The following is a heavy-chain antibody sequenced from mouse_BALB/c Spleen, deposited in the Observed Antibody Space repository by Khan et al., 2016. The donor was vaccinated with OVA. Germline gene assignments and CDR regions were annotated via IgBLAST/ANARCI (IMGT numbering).Heavy chain of an antibody. Sequence: QIQLVQSGAELSRPGASVKMSCKASGYTFTSNTMHWVKQRPGQGLEWIGYINPRSDYTIYSQKFKDKATLTADISSSTAYMQLSSLTSDDSAVYYCARSTTGYAMDYWGQGTSVTVSS. CDR3: ARSTTGYAMDY. V-gene: IGHV1-4*01. D-gene: IGHD2-14*01. CDR1: GYTFTSNT. J-gene: IGHJ4*01. CDR2: INPRSDYT.